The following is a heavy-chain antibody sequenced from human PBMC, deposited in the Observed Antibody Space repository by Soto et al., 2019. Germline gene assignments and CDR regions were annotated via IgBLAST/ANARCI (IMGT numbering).Heavy chain of an antibody. Sequence: GASVKVSCKASGYTFTNYGINWVRQAPGQGLEWMGWISPYNGKTNYAQKFQGRVTMTTDTSTSTAYMELRSLRSDDTAVYYCAGSLRNIGWLYNMDVWGQGTTVTVSS. J-gene: IGHJ6*02. D-gene: IGHD6-19*01. CDR3: AGSLRNIGWLYNMDV. V-gene: IGHV1-18*01. CDR2: ISPYNGKT. CDR1: GYTFTNYG.